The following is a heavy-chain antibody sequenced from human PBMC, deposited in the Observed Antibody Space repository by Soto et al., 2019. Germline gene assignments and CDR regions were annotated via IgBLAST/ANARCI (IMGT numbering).Heavy chain of an antibody. J-gene: IGHJ3*02. CDR2: ISSSSSYI. V-gene: IGHV3-21*01. Sequence: GGSLRLSCAASGFTFSSYSMNWVRQAPGKGLEWVSSISSSSSYIYYADSVKGRFTISRDNAKNSLYLQMNSLRAEDTAVYYCARGSGIAAAVGTFDIWGQGTMVTVS. CDR1: GFTFSSYS. CDR3: ARGSGIAAAVGTFDI. D-gene: IGHD6-13*01.